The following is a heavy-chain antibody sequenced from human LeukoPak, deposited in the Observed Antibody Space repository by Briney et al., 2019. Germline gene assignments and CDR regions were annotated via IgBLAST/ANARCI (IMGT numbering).Heavy chain of an antibody. Sequence: GWSVRLSCAASGFTFSTYGMHWVRQAPGKGLEWVAVISYAGSNKYCADSVKGRFTISRDNSKNTQYLQMNSLRAEDTAVYYCAKGASGGTNYYFDYWGQGTLVTVSS. D-gene: IGHD2-15*01. V-gene: IGHV3-30*18. CDR2: ISYAGSNK. CDR3: AKGASGGTNYYFDY. CDR1: GFTFSTYG. J-gene: IGHJ4*02.